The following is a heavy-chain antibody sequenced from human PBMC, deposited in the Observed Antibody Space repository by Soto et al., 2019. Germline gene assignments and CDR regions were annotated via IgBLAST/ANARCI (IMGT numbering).Heavy chain of an antibody. Sequence: QLVESGGGLVQPGGSLRLSCEASGFTFSGYWMSWVRQAPGKGLEWVADIKHDGSVQYYVDSVKGRLTNSRENDKKQLYLQMNGLRAEDTALYYCARSPYSNAWYRFDLWGQGTLVTVSS. J-gene: IGHJ4*02. CDR2: IKHDGSVQ. V-gene: IGHV3-7*03. D-gene: IGHD4-4*01. CDR1: GFTFSGYW. CDR3: ARSPYSNAWYRFDL.